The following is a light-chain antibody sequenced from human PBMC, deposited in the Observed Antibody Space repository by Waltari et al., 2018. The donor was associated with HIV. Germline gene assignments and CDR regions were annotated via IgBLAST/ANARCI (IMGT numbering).Light chain of an antibody. CDR3: CSYAGSKV. V-gene: IGLV2-23*02. Sequence: QSALTQPASVSGSPGQSIPISCTGARSGFGSSNLVSWYQQHPGKAPKLMIYEVSKRPSGVSNRFSGSKSGNTASLTISGLQAEDEADYYCCSYAGSKVFGGGTKLTVL. J-gene: IGLJ2*01. CDR2: EVS. CDR1: RSGFGSSNL.